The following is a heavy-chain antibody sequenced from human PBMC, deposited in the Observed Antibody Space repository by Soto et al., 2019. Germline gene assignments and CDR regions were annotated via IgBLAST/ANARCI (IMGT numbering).Heavy chain of an antibody. CDR2: VTGTGGTT. V-gene: IGHV3-23*01. CDR1: GFTFINNA. D-gene: IGHD3-10*01. J-gene: IGHJ3*02. CDR3: VNPASWFVYDAVEI. Sequence: EVQLLESGGGLVQPGGSLRLSCVASGFTFINNAMSWVRKAPGKGLEWVSSVTGTGGTTYYSDSVKGRFTISRDNSKNTVFLQMNSLRVEDTAMYYCVNPASWFVYDAVEIWGQGTMVTVSS.